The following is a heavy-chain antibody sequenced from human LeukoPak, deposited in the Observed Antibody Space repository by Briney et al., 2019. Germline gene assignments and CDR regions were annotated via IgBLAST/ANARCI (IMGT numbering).Heavy chain of an antibody. J-gene: IGHJ4*02. CDR1: GYSFTSYW. CDR2: IYPGDSDT. V-gene: IGHV5-51*01. CDR3: ARQGGDYYDSSGYYY. D-gene: IGHD3-22*01. Sequence: GESLKISCMGSGYSFTSYWIGWVRQMPGKGLEWMGIIYPGDSDTRYSPSFQGQVTISADKSISTAYLQWSSLKASDTAMYYCARQGGDYYDSSGYYYWGQGTLVTVSS.